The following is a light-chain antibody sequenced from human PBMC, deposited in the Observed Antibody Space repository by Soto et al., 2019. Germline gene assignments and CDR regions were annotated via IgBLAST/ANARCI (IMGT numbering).Light chain of an antibody. J-gene: IGKJ5*01. CDR1: QSVSNNY. V-gene: IGKV3D-20*02. Sequence: EIVLTHSPATLSLSPCESATLSSSASQSVSNNYLAWYQQKPGQAPRLLIYGASNRATGIPDRFSGSGSGTDFTLTISRLEPEDSAVYYCQQRNVWPPVTFGQGTRLEIK. CDR3: QQRNVWPPVT. CDR2: GAS.